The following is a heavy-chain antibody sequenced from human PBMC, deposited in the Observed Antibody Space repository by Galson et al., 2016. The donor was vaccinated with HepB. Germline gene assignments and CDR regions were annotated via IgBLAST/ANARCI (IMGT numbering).Heavy chain of an antibody. CDR2: IFSSGDKK. CDR3: ARARDRGLVLD. J-gene: IGHJ4*02. V-gene: IGHV3-30*03. D-gene: IGHD3-10*01. CDR1: GFSFSGYG. Sequence: SLRLSCAASGFSFSGYGMHWVRQAPGKGLEWVATIFSSGDKKYYAESVKGRFTVSRDNSKNTLYLQMNSLRVEDTAVYYCARARDRGLVLDWGQGALVTVSS.